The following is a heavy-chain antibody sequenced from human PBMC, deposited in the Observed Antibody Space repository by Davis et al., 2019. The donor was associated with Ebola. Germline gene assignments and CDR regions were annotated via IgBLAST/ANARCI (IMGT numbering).Heavy chain of an antibody. Sequence: MPSETLSLTCTVSGGSISSGGYYWSWIRQHPGKGLEWIGYIYYSWSTYYNPSLKSRVTISVDTSKNQFSLKLSSVTAADTAVYYCARRLYSSSWYSYYGMDVWGKGTTVTVSS. CDR3: ARRLYSSSWYSYYGMDV. V-gene: IGHV4-31*03. J-gene: IGHJ6*04. D-gene: IGHD6-13*01. CDR2: IYYSWST. CDR1: GGSISSGGYY.